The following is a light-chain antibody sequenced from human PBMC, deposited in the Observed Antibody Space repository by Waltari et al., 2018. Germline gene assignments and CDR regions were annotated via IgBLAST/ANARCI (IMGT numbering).Light chain of an antibody. CDR3: SSYTTTSAII. CDR1: SSDVGGYYY. V-gene: IGLV2-14*03. CDR2: DVS. J-gene: IGLJ2*01. Sequence: QSALTQPASVSGSPGQSITISCTGTSSDVGGYYYVAWYQKYPGKAPKLILFDVSRWPSGVSNRFSGSKSGNTASLTISGLQAEDEADYYCSSYTTTSAIIFGGGTTLTVL.